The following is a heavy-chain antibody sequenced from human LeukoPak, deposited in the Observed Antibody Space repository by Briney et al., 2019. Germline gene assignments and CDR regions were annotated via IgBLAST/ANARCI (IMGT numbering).Heavy chain of an antibody. V-gene: IGHV4-59*01. Sequence: SSETLSLTCTVSGGSISSYYWSWIRQPPGKGLEWIGYIYYSGSTNYNPSLKSRVTISVDTSKNQFSLKLSSVTAADTAVYYCARVGSGFSNDPDNWGQGTLVTVSS. CDR1: GGSISSYY. J-gene: IGHJ4*02. CDR2: IYYSGST. CDR3: ARVGSGFSNDPDN. D-gene: IGHD3-22*01.